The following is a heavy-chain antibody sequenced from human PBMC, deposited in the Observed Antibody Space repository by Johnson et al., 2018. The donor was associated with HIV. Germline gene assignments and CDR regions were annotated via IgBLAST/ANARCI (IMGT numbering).Heavy chain of an antibody. CDR1: GFTFSSYW. Sequence: GQLVESGGALVQPGGSLRLSCAASGFTFSSYWMTWVRQAPGKGLEWVASIKQGGSEKYYVDSVRGRFTISRDNAKNSLYLQMNSLRAEDTAVYYCARDLLYSSSSTDAFDIWGPGTMVTVSS. CDR3: ARDLLYSSSSTDAFDI. CDR2: IKQGGSEK. V-gene: IGHV3-7*01. J-gene: IGHJ3*02. D-gene: IGHD6-13*01.